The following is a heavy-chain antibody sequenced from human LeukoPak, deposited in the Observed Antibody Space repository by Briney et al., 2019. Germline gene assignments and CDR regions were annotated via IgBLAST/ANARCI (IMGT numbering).Heavy chain of an antibody. V-gene: IGHV1-2*02. Sequence: ASVKVSCKASGYTFTGYYMHWVRQAPGQGLEWMGWINPNSGGTNYAQKFQGRVTMTRDTSISTAYMELSRLRSDDTAVYYCARSGLYCSSTSCYERPRYYYYYYMDVWGKGTTVTVSS. CDR2: INPNSGGT. J-gene: IGHJ6*03. D-gene: IGHD2-2*01. CDR1: GYTFTGYY. CDR3: ARSGLYCSSTSCYERPRYYYYYYMDV.